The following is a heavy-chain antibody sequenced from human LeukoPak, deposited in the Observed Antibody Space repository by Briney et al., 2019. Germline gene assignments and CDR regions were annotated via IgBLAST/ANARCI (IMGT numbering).Heavy chain of an antibody. D-gene: IGHD6-13*01. CDR1: GLTFTTYA. J-gene: IGHJ3*02. V-gene: IGHV3-23*01. CDR2: ISGSGGST. Sequence: GGSLRLSCAASGLTFTTYAMTWVRQAPGKGLEWVSAISGSGGSTYYADSVRGRFTISRDNSKTTVYLQMNSLRAEDTAVYYCAKRRGSSAGAFDIWGQGTMVTVSS. CDR3: AKRRGSSAGAFDI.